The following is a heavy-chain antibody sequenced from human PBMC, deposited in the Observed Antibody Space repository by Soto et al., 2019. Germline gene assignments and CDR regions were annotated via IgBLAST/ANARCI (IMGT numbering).Heavy chain of an antibody. D-gene: IGHD7-27*01. CDR1: GGAIDSRGYY. CDR3: GRVGTSYARRGLDV. CDR2: IYYSVST. V-gene: IGHV4-31*03. J-gene: IGHJ6*02. Sequence: SETLSRTGNLAGGAIDSRGYYWCWIRQHPGKGLEWIGYIYYSVSTYYNPSLKSGVSISIDTSKNQLSLELISVTAADTAVYYCGRVGTSYARRGLDVWGQGTTVTVSS.